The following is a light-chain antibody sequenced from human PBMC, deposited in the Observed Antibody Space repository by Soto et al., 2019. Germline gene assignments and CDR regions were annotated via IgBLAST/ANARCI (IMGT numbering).Light chain of an antibody. CDR3: QTHINWPLT. V-gene: IGKV3-11*01. Sequence: EIALTQSPATLSLPPGETATLSCRSSQTVSSSLAWYQQKPGQAPRLLIYEASNRATGIPASFSGTGSGADFTLTISTLEPEDFALYYCQTHINWPLTFGGGTKVDIK. J-gene: IGKJ4*01. CDR2: EAS. CDR1: QTVSSS.